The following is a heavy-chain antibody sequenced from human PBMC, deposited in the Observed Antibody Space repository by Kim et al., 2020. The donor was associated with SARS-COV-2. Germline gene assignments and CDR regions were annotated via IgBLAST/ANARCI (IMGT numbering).Heavy chain of an antibody. CDR3: ARGSSSGYYLGVNFDY. CDR2: ISYDGSNK. D-gene: IGHD3-22*01. CDR1: GFTFSSYA. Sequence: GGSLRLSCAASGFTFSSYAMHWVRQAPGKGLEWVAVISYDGSNKYYADSVKGRFTISRDNSKNTLYLQMNSLRAEDTAVYYCARGSSSGYYLGVNFDYWG. V-gene: IGHV3-30*04. J-gene: IGHJ4*01.